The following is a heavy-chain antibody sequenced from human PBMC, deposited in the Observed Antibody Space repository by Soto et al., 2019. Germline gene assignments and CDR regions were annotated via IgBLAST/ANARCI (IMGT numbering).Heavy chain of an antibody. Sequence: EVQLVESGGGLVKPGGSLRLSCAASGFTFSSYSMNWVRQVPGKGLEWVSTISSRNNDMYYVDSVKGRFTISRDNARNSVYLQMNSLRADDTAVYYCARDVNGGFCGAWGQGTLVTVSS. CDR3: ARDVNGGFCGA. J-gene: IGHJ5*02. V-gene: IGHV3-21*01. D-gene: IGHD2-21*01. CDR2: ISSRNNDM. CDR1: GFTFSSYS.